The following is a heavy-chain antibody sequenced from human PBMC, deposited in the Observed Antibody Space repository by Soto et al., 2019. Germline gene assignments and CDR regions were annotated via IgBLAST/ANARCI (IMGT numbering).Heavy chain of an antibody. D-gene: IGHD1-26*01. J-gene: IGHJ5*02. V-gene: IGHV1-18*01. CDR2: VSAYNGNT. Sequence: ASVKVSCKASGYSFTNFGFTWVRQAPGQRLEWMGWVSAYNGNTNYALKFQDRVSMTTDTSTSTAYMELRSLTSDDTAIYYCARSGETKADNWFAPWGQGTLVTVSS. CDR1: GYSFTNFG. CDR3: ARSGETKADNWFAP.